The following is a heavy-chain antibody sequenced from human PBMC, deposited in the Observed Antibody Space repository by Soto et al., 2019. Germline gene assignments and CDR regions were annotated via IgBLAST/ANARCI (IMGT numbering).Heavy chain of an antibody. Sequence: SETLSLTCTVSGGSISSYYWSWIRQPPGKGLEWIGYIYYSGSTNYNPSLKSRVTISVDTSKNQFSLKLSSVTAADTAVYYCARGGGWLCDYWGQGTLVTVSS. D-gene: IGHD6-19*01. CDR1: GGSISSYY. V-gene: IGHV4-59*01. CDR3: ARGGGWLCDY. J-gene: IGHJ4*02. CDR2: IYYSGST.